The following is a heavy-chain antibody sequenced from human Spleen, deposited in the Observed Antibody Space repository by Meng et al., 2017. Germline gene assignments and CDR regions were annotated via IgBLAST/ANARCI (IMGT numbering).Heavy chain of an antibody. D-gene: IGHD6-13*01. CDR1: GYTFTGYY. Sequence: GRLVQSGAEVKKPGASVKVSCKASGYTFTGYYMHWVRQAPGQGLEWMGWINPNSGGTNYAQKFQGRVTMTRDTSISTAYMELSRLRSDDTAVYYCARDFSSSWYWYFDYWGQGTLVTVPS. V-gene: IGHV1-2*02. CDR2: INPNSGGT. CDR3: ARDFSSSWYWYFDY. J-gene: IGHJ4*02.